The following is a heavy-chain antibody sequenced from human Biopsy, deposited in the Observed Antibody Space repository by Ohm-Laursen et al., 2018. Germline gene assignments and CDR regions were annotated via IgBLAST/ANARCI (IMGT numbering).Heavy chain of an antibody. Sequence: SDTLSLTCTVSGGSMSDHYWSWLRQTPGKGLEWLGYIYYTGKTTYNPSLESRITISVDTSKNKFSLQLDSMTAADTAVYYCGRVWLWRGYGMDVWGPGTTVTVSS. CDR3: GRVWLWRGYGMDV. V-gene: IGHV4-59*11. CDR2: IYYTGKT. D-gene: IGHD6-19*01. CDR1: GGSMSDHY. J-gene: IGHJ6*02.